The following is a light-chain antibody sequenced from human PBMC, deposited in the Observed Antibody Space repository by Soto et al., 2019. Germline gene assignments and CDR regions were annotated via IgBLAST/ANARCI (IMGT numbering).Light chain of an antibody. Sequence: IVLTQSPGTLSLSPGERATLSCRASQSVSSTYIAWYQQNPGQAPRLLIYGASTRATGIPDRFSGSWSGTDFTLTISRLEPEDFALYFCQQYGRSPPFTFGQGTKVEIK. CDR3: QQYGRSPPFT. CDR1: QSVSSTY. J-gene: IGKJ2*01. V-gene: IGKV3-20*01. CDR2: GAS.